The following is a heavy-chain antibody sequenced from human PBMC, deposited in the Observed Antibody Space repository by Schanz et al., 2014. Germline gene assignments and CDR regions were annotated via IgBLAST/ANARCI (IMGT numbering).Heavy chain of an antibody. CDR2: INTGSGDT. CDR3: ARDRRFFDRDDLYYFDS. V-gene: IGHV1-3*04. Sequence: QVQLVQSGAEVKKPGASVKVSCKASGYIFINSGISWVRQAPGQGLEWMGWINTGSGDTKYSQNFQGRVTITRDTSASTAYMELSSLRSEDTAVYSCARDRRFFDRDDLYYFDSWGQGTLVTVSS. CDR1: GYIFINSG. D-gene: IGHD3-3*01. J-gene: IGHJ4*02.